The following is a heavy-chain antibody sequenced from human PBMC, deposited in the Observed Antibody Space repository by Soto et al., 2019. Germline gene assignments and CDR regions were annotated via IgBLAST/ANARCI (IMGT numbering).Heavy chain of an antibody. Sequence: EVQLLESGGGLVQPGGSLRLSCAASGFTFINYAMSWVRQAPGKGLEWVSAISGGGDTTSYADSVKGRFTVSRDGSKNTLYLQMNSLRAEDTAVYYCAKGRGGSGSLTPRVDFWGQGTLVTVSS. D-gene: IGHD3-10*01. J-gene: IGHJ4*02. CDR1: GFTFINYA. CDR2: ISGGGDTT. V-gene: IGHV3-23*01. CDR3: AKGRGGSGSLTPRVDF.